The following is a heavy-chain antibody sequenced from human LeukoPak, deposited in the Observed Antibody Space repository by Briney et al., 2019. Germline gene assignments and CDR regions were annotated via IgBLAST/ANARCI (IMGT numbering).Heavy chain of an antibody. CDR1: GDSITSHY. V-gene: IGHV4-59*07. J-gene: IGHJ4*02. CDR2: IYYTGIT. Sequence: SDNPFLTCKVSGDSITSHYWNLGPQPPGKGLEWMGYIYYTGITKYNPSLKSRVSMSVDTPKNQVFLRVNSVTAADTAVYHCARSVDYFDNTGPHMMFDYWGQGSQVTVSS. D-gene: IGHD3-22*01. CDR3: ARSVDYFDNTGPHMMFDY.